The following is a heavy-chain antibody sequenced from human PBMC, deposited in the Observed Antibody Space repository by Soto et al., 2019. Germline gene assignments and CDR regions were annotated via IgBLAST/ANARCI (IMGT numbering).Heavy chain of an antibody. CDR3: ARDLAYGDHQAGDY. D-gene: IGHD4-17*01. Sequence: SVKVSCKASGGTFSSYAISWVRQAPGQGLEWMGGIIPIFGTANYAQKFQGRVTITADESTSTAYMKLSSLRSEDTAVYYCARDLAYGDHQAGDYWGQGTLVTVSS. CDR1: GGTFSSYA. CDR2: IIPIFGTA. J-gene: IGHJ4*02. V-gene: IGHV1-69*13.